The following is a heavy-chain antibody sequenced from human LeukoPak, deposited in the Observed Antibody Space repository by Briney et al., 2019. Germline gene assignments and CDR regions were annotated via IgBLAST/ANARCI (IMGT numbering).Heavy chain of an antibody. V-gene: IGHV3-21*01. CDR1: GFTFSSYS. J-gene: IGHJ4*02. CDR2: ISSGSDYI. CDR3: ASTNHYYGSGTYDYYFDY. D-gene: IGHD3-10*01. Sequence: GGSLRLSCATSGFTFSSYSMNWVRQAPGRGLEWVSSISSGSDYIYYADSVKGRFTISRDNAKNSLYVKMDSLRAEDTAVYSCASTNHYYGSGTYDYYFDYWGQGTLLTVSS.